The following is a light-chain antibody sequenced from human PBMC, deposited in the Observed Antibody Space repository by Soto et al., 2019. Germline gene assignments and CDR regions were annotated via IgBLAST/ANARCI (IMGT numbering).Light chain of an antibody. V-gene: IGKV3-20*01. CDR1: ESVSSSY. J-gene: IGKJ3*01. Sequence: EIVLTQSPGTLSLSPGERATLSCRASESVSSSYLAWYQQKPGQAPRLLIYGASNRATGIPDRFGGSGSGTDFPLTIIRLEPEDSAVYYCQQYGHLFTVGPGTKVDIQ. CDR3: QQYGHLFT. CDR2: GAS.